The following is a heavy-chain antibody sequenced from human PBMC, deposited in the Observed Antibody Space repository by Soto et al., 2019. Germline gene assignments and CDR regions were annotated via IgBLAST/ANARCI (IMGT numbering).Heavy chain of an antibody. CDR3: ATVRWELHDAFDI. V-gene: IGHV4-31*03. CDR1: GGSISTGDYY. D-gene: IGHD4-17*01. CDR2: IYHSGMT. Sequence: QVQLQESGPGLVKPSQTLSLTCTVSGGSISTGDYYWSWIRQHPGRGLEWIGYIYHSGMTFSNPSLQSRVAISIDTSEYQFSLKLSSVTAADTAVYYCATVRWELHDAFDIWGHGTMVSVSS. J-gene: IGHJ3*02.